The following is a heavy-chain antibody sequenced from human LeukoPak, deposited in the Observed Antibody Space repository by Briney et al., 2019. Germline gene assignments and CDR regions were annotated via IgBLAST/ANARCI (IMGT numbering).Heavy chain of an antibody. CDR3: ARDTGSGYCSGGRCRGAFDI. Sequence: QPGGSLRPSCAASGFSVGSNYMTWVRQAPGKGLEWVSVIYSGDNTYYADSVKGRFTISRDTPKNTLYLQMNSLRAEDTAVYYCARDTGSGYCSGGRCRGAFDIWGQGTMVTVSS. CDR1: GFSVGSNY. CDR2: IYSGDNT. J-gene: IGHJ3*02. D-gene: IGHD2-15*01. V-gene: IGHV3-53*01.